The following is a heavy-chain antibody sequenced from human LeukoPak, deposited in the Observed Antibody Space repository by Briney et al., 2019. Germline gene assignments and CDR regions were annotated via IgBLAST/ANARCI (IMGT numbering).Heavy chain of an antibody. CDR1: GGSISSSNW. D-gene: IGHD6-13*01. CDR2: IYHSGST. Sequence: ASGTLSLTCAVSGGSISSSNWWSWVRPPPGKGLEWIGEIYHSGSTNYNPSLKSRVTISVDKSKNQFSLKLSSVTAADTAVYYCARGTRQQLAYYYYYMDVWGKGTTVTVSS. CDR3: ARGTRQQLAYYYYYMDV. J-gene: IGHJ6*03. V-gene: IGHV4-4*02.